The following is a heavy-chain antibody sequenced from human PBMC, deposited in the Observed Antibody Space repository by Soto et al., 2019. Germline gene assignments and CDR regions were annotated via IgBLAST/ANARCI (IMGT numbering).Heavy chain of an antibody. CDR3: AREDPYSSGWFSFGFTWFDP. D-gene: IGHD6-19*01. Sequence: QVQLVQSGAEVKKPGASVKVSCKASGYTFTSYDINWVRQATGQGLEWMGWMNPNSGNTGYAQKFQGRVSMTTNTSRSTAYMELSSLRSEDTAVYYCAREDPYSSGWFSFGFTWFDPWGQGTLVTVSS. CDR1: GYTFTSYD. V-gene: IGHV1-8*01. J-gene: IGHJ5*02. CDR2: MNPNSGNT.